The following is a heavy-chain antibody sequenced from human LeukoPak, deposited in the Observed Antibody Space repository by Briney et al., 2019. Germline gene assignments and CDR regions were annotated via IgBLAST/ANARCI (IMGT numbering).Heavy chain of an antibody. Sequence: SETLSLTCTVSGGSISSYYWSWIRQPPGKGLEWIGYIYYSGSTNYNPSLKSRVTISVDTSKNQFSLKLSSVTAADTAVYYCARVETAGWFDPWGQGTLVTVSS. CDR3: ARVETAGWFDP. J-gene: IGHJ5*02. V-gene: IGHV4-59*01. CDR1: GGSISSYY. CDR2: IYYSGST. D-gene: IGHD3-3*01.